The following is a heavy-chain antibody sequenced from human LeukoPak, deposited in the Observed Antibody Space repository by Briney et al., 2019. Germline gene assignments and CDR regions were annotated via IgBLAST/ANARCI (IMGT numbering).Heavy chain of an antibody. CDR3: AKDIGSYYDY. CDR1: GFPLSSYA. V-gene: IGHV3-30*02. Sequence: GGSLRLSCAAFGFPLSSYAMSWVRQAPGKGLEWVTFIQYDGSKKYYADSVKGRFTISRDNSKNTLYLEMNSLRAEDTAVYYCAKDIGSYYDYWGQGILVTVSS. CDR2: IQYDGSKK. D-gene: IGHD3-10*01. J-gene: IGHJ4*02.